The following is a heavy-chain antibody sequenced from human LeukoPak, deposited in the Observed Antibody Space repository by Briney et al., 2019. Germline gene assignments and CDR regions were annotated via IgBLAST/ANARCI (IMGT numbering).Heavy chain of an antibody. J-gene: IGHJ4*02. D-gene: IGHD2-15*01. CDR2: INYSGNT. Sequence: SETLSLTCAVYGGSLSGYYWTWLRQTPGKGLEWIGEINYSGNTNYNRSLTSRVTISADTSQNQFSLRLSSVSAADTAVYYCARRGTAYCRGGNCYSDKYFDYWGQGTQVTVSS. CDR1: GGSLSGYY. V-gene: IGHV4-34*01. CDR3: ARRGTAYCRGGNCYSDKYFDY.